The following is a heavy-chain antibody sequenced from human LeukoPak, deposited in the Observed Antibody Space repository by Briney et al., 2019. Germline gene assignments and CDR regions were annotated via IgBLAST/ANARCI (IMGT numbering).Heavy chain of an antibody. CDR3: ARYDYYHYGMDV. V-gene: IGHV1-69*13. J-gene: IGHJ6*04. Sequence: ASVKVSCKASGGTFSSYDLSWVRQAPGQGLEWMGGIIPIFGTVNYAQKFRGRVTITADESTSTAYMELSSLRSEDTAVYYCARYDYYHYGMDVWGKGTTVTVSS. CDR1: GGTFSSYD. CDR2: IIPIFGTV.